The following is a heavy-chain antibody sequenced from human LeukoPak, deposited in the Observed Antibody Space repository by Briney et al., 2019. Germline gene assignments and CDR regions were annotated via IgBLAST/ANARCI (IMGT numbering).Heavy chain of an antibody. CDR2: INPNSGGT. V-gene: IGHV1-2*02. CDR3: ARKTDQHCSGGSCFDY. Sequence: ASVKVSCKASGYTFTGDYMHWVRQAPGQGLEWMGWINPNSGGTNYAQEFQGRVTMTRDTSISTACMELSRLRSDDTAVYYCARKTDQHCSGGSCFDYWGQGTLVTVSS. J-gene: IGHJ4*02. D-gene: IGHD2-15*01. CDR1: GYTFTGDY.